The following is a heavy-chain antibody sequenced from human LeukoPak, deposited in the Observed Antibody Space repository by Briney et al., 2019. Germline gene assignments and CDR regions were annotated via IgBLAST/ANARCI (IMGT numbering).Heavy chain of an antibody. J-gene: IGHJ4*02. D-gene: IGHD3-10*01. Sequence: GGSLRLSCAASGFTFSSYGMHWVRQAPGKGLEWVSYISSSGSTIYYADSVKGRFTISRDNAKNSLYLQMNSLRAEDTAVYYCARGEGMVRGDYFDYWGQGTLVTVSS. CDR3: ARGEGMVRGDYFDY. CDR2: ISSSGSTI. CDR1: GFTFSSYG. V-gene: IGHV3-48*04.